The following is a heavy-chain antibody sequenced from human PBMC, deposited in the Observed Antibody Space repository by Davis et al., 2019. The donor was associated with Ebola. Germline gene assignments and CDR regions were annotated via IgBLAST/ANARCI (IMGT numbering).Heavy chain of an antibody. D-gene: IGHD3-16*02. CDR3: AKGGFYLYMDV. J-gene: IGHJ6*03. CDR1: GFTFTSYS. CDR2: ISTFSTYM. V-gene: IGHV3-21*04. Sequence: PGGSLRLSCAASGFTFTSYSLNWVRQAPGKGLEWVSSISTFSTYMYYADSVKGRFTISRDNAKSSLFLQMNSLRADDTAVYYCAKGGFYLYMDVWGKGTTVTVSS.